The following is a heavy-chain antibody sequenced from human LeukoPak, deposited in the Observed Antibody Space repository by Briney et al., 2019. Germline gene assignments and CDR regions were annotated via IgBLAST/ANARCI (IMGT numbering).Heavy chain of an antibody. CDR1: GGSFSGYY. D-gene: IGHD2-15*01. J-gene: IGHJ4*02. V-gene: IGHV4-34*01. CDR2: INQSGST. Sequence: SETLSLTCAVYGGSFSGYYWTWIRQPPGKGLEWIGEINQSGSTNYNPSLKSRVTISIDTSKKQSSLKLSSVTAADTAVYYCARQLHCSGGSCAEDYFDYWGQGTLVTV. CDR3: ARQLHCSGGSCAEDYFDY.